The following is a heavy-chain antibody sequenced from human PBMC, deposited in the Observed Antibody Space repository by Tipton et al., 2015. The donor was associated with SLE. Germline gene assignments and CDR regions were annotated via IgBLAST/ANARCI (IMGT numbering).Heavy chain of an antibody. D-gene: IGHD3-9*01. Sequence: TLSLTCTVSGGSISSNTWWNWVRQPPGMGLEGIGKIHHRGTTNYNPSLKSRVTISVDKSKSQFSLKLRSVTAADTAVYYCARDPGMSRYLDGRYFDYWGRGTQVTVSS. CDR3: ARDPGMSRYLDGRYFDY. V-gene: IGHV4-4*02. CDR2: IHHRGTT. J-gene: IGHJ4*02. CDR1: GGSISSNTW.